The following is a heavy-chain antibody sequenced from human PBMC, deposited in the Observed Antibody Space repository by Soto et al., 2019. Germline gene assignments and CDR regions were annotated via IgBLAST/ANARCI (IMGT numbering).Heavy chain of an antibody. Sequence: PGGSLRLSCAASGFTFSSYGMHWVRQAPGKGLEWVAVISYDGSNKYYADSVKGRFTISRDNSKNTLYLQMNSLRAEDTAVYYCAKDKVQRGYSYGPFDYWGQGTLVTVSS. D-gene: IGHD5-18*01. CDR1: GFTFSSYG. CDR3: AKDKVQRGYSYGPFDY. J-gene: IGHJ4*02. V-gene: IGHV3-30*18. CDR2: ISYDGSNK.